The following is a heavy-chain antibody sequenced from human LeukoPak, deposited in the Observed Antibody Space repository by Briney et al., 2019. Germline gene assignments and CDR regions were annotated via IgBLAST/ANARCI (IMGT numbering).Heavy chain of an antibody. Sequence: GGSLRLSCAASGFTFNSYAMSWVRQAPEKGLEWVATISGSGGGTYYADSVKGRFTISRDDSKNTLYLQMNSLRAEDTAVYYCAKDLGRYRNNYFDYWGQGTPVTVSS. CDR1: GFTFNSYA. CDR2: ISGSGGGT. D-gene: IGHD1-26*01. CDR3: AKDLGRYRNNYFDY. V-gene: IGHV3-23*01. J-gene: IGHJ4*02.